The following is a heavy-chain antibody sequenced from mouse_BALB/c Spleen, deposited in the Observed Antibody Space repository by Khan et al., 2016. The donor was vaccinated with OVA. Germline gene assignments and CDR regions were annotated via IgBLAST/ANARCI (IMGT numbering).Heavy chain of an antibody. CDR2: ISYSGNT. J-gene: IGHJ2*01. Sequence: EVQLQESEPGLVKPSQSLSLTCPVTGYSIPTDYAWNWIRQFPGNKLDWMGYISYSGNTKYNPSLKSRISITRDTSKNQFFLQLKSVTTEDTARYYCARVYGGDFDYWGQGTTLTVSS. CDR3: ARVYGGDFDY. V-gene: IGHV3-2*02. CDR1: GYSIPTDYA. D-gene: IGHD1-1*01.